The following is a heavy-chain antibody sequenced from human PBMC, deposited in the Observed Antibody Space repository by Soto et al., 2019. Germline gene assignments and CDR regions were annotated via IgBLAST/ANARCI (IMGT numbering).Heavy chain of an antibody. J-gene: IGHJ6*02. CDR2: IYDTGISGYTPST. Sequence: TLSITGTGSGGSVTTSYWSWIRRTPGKGLEWIAYIYDTGISGYTPSTSYNPSLKSRVTMSVDTSKSQFSLKLTSVTAADTAVYYCARGEDAFFYYGLDVWGQGITVTVSS. V-gene: IGHV4-59*02. CDR1: GGSVTTSY. CDR3: ARGEDAFFYYGLDV.